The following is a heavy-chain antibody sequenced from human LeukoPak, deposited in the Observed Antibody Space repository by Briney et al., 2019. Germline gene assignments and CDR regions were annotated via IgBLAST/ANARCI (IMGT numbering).Heavy chain of an antibody. J-gene: IGHJ4*02. D-gene: IGHD2-21*02. V-gene: IGHV3-23*01. CDR3: AKDGDGDY. Sequence: PGGSLRLSCVASGFTSSSYDMAWVRQAPGKGLEWVSSISASGDRTYYADSVKGRFTISRDNSRNILYLQTTSLRAEDTAVYYCAKDGDGDYWGQGTLVTVSS. CDR1: GFTSSSYD. CDR2: ISASGDRT.